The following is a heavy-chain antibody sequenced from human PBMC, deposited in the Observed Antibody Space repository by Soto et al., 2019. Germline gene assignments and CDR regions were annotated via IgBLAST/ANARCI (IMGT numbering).Heavy chain of an antibody. CDR1: GYSFTSYW. CDR2: IYPGDSDT. J-gene: IGHJ6*02. D-gene: IGHD3-16*01. V-gene: IGHV5-51*01. Sequence: GESLKISCKGSGYSFTSYWIGWVRQMPGKGLEWMGVIYPGDSDTRYSPSFQGQVTISADKSISTAYLQWSSLKASDTAMYYCASLLGGSYYYYGMDVWGQGTTVTVSS. CDR3: ASLLGGSYYYYGMDV.